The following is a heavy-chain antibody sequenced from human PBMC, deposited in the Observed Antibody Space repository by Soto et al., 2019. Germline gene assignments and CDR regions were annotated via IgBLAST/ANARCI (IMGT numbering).Heavy chain of an antibody. Sequence: QVHLVQSGAEVKMPGASVKVSCKASGYSFTSFGISWVRQAPGQGLEWMGWISTSNGNTKYEQKFQGRVTMTTDKSTSTANKELRSLRSDDTAVYYCGREYCSSTRCFQPDYWGQGTLVTVSS. CDR3: GREYCSSTRCFQPDY. CDR1: GYSFTSFG. J-gene: IGHJ4*02. D-gene: IGHD2-2*01. CDR2: ISTSNGNT. V-gene: IGHV1-18*04.